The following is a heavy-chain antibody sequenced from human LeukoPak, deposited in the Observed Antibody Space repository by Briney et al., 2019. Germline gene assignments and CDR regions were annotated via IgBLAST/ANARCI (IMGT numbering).Heavy chain of an antibody. CDR3: ARVRYDYGGKDFDY. V-gene: IGHV1-2*02. CDR2: INPNRGGT. CDR1: GYTFTSYY. Sequence: XSVKVXCKASGYTFTSYYIHWVRQAPGQGLVWMGWINPNRGGTKSAQKFQGRVTMTRDTSISTVYMELTRLRNDDTAVYYCARVRYDYGGKDFDYWGQGSLVTVSS. D-gene: IGHD4-23*01. J-gene: IGHJ4*02.